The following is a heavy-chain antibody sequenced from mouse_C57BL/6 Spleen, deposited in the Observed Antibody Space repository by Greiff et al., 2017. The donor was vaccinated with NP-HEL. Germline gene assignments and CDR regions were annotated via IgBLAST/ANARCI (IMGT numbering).Heavy chain of an antibody. CDR2: IDPSDSYT. V-gene: IGHV1-69*01. J-gene: IGHJ1*03. D-gene: IGHD1-1*01. CDR1: GYTFTSYW. CDR3: ARRDYGSSYWYLDV. Sequence: QVQLKQPGAELVMPGASVKLSCKASGYTFTSYWMHWVKQRPGQGLEWIGEIDPSDSYTNYNQKFKGKSTLTVDKSSSTAYMQLSSLTSEDSAVYYCARRDYGSSYWYLDVWGTGTTVTVSS.